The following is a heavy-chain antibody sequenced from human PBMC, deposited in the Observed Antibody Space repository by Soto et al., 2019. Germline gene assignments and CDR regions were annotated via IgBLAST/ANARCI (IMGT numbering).Heavy chain of an antibody. CDR3: ARGGFWSGYYNGAFDI. CDR2: IYYSGST. J-gene: IGHJ3*02. D-gene: IGHD3-3*01. V-gene: IGHV4-59*01. CDR1: GGSISSYY. Sequence: SETLSLTCTFSGGSISSYYWSLIRQPPGKGLEWIGYIYYSGSTNYNPSLKSRVTISVDTSKNQFSLKLSSVTAADTAVYYCARGGFWSGYYNGAFDIWGQGTMVTVSS.